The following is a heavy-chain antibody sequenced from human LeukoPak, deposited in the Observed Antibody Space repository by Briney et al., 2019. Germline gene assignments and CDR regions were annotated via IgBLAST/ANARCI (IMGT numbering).Heavy chain of an antibody. V-gene: IGHV3-74*01. CDR1: GFTFTTYW. CDR3: AKDTLVGASGSALDY. Sequence: GGSLRLSCAASGFTFTTYWMHWVRQAPGKGLVWVSHINSDGSITSYADSVEGRFTVSRDNSKNTLYLQMNSLRAEDTAVYYCAKDTLVGASGSALDYWGQGTLVTVSS. J-gene: IGHJ4*02. CDR2: INSDGSIT. D-gene: IGHD1-26*01.